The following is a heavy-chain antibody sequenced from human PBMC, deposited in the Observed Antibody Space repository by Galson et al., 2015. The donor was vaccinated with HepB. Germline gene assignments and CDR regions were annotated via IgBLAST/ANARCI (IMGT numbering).Heavy chain of an antibody. V-gene: IGHV3-7*01. D-gene: IGHD5-18*01. CDR2: IKQDGSEK. Sequence: SLRLSCAASGFTFRNYWMTWVRQAPGKGLEWVANIKQDGSEKHYVDSVKGRFTISRDNAKNSLYLQMNSLRAEDTAVYYCASGMDTAMVKQVGLDYWGQGTLVTVSS. J-gene: IGHJ4*02. CDR3: ASGMDTAMVKQVGLDY. CDR1: GFTFRNYW.